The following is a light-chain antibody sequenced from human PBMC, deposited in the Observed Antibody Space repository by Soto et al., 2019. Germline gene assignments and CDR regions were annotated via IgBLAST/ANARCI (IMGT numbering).Light chain of an antibody. J-gene: IGKJ1*01. CDR3: QQYDSPPRT. Sequence: EIVLTQSPGTLSLSPGKRVTLSCRASQSISSTYLAWYQQKPGQAPRLLIYGASSRATGIPDRFSGSGSGTDFTLTISRLEPEAFAVYYCQQYDSPPRTFGQGTKVEVQ. V-gene: IGKV3-20*01. CDR2: GAS. CDR1: QSISSTY.